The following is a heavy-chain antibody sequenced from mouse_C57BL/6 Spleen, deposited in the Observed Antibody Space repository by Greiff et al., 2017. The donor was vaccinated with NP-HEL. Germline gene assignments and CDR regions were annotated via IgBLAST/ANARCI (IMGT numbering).Heavy chain of an antibody. CDR2: ISDGGSYT. V-gene: IGHV5-4*01. J-gene: IGHJ4*01. CDR3: ARDGDYDGDYYAMDY. CDR1: GFTFSSYA. D-gene: IGHD2-4*01. Sequence: EVQLQQSGGGLVKPGGSLKLSCAASGFTFSSYAMSWVRQTPEKRLEWVATISDGGSYTYYPDNVKGRFTISRDNAKNNLYLQMSHLKSEDTAMYYCARDGDYDGDYYAMDYWGQGTSVTVSS.